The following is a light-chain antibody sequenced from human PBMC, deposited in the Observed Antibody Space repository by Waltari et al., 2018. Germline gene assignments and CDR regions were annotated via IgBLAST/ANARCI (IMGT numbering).Light chain of an antibody. CDR2: DAS. V-gene: IGKV3-15*01. Sequence: EIVMTQSPATLSVSPGEPATPSCRASQSVSRNLAWYQKKPAQAPRLLIYDASTRATSIPARFRGSGSGTEFTLTISSLQSEDFAVYYCQQYNRWPPITFGQGTRLEIK. CDR1: QSVSRN. CDR3: QQYNRWPPIT. J-gene: IGKJ5*01.